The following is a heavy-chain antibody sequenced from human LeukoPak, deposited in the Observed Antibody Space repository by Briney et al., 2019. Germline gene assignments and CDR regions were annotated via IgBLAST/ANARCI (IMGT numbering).Heavy chain of an antibody. CDR1: GGSISNYY. D-gene: IGHD4-17*01. CDR2: IYNSGHT. Sequence: SETLSLTCTVSGGSISNYYWSWIRQPPGKGLEWICYIYNSGHTNYNPSLKSRVTISEDTSKNQLSLKLSSVTAADTAVYYCARAAVTTSRYFQHWGQGTLVTVSS. J-gene: IGHJ1*01. CDR3: ARAAVTTSRYFQH. V-gene: IGHV4-59*01.